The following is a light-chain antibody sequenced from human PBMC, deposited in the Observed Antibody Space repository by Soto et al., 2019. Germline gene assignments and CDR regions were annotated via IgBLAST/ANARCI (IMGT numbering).Light chain of an antibody. J-gene: IGLJ3*02. Sequence: QAVVTQAPSLTVSQGGTVTLTCASSTGAVTGGYYQSWCQQEPGEAPTPLIDSASNKHSGTTARFSGSILGGKAALTLSNVQADDEADYYCLMYYGGAWVFGGGTKVTV. CDR2: SAS. CDR3: LMYYGGAWV. CDR1: TGAVTGGYY. V-gene: IGLV7-43*01.